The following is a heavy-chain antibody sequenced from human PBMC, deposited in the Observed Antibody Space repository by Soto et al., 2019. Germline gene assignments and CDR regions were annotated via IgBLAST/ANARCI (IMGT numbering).Heavy chain of an antibody. D-gene: IGHD4-17*01. J-gene: IGHJ4*02. CDR1: GFTFSNYA. CDR2: ISYDGINK. CDR3: ARRPVTYYFDY. V-gene: IGHV3-30-3*01. Sequence: QVQLVESGGGVVQPGRSLRLSCAASGFTFSNYAMHWVRQAPGKGLEWVAVISYDGINKYYADSVKGRLTISRDNSNNTLYQQMNSLRAEDTAVYYCARRPVTYYFDYLCQGTLVTV.